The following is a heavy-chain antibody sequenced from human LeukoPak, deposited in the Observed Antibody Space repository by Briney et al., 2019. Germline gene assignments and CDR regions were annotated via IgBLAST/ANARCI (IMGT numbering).Heavy chain of an antibody. CDR2: IYYTGTT. CDR1: GGSISSYY. D-gene: IGHD2-15*01. Sequence: SETLSLTCTVSGGSISSYYWSWIRQPPGKGLEWTGFIYYTGTTYYNPSLKSRITISVDTSNNQFSLNLISVTAADTAVYYCARVGADTRAFDVWGQGTMVTVSS. V-gene: IGHV4-59*01. J-gene: IGHJ3*01. CDR3: ARVGADTRAFDV.